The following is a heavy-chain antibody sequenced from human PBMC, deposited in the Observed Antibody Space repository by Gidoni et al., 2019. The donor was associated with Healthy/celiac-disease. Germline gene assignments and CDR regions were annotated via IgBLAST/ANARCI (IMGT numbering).Heavy chain of an antibody. CDR3: AKDIAPKYYDFWSGPFDI. D-gene: IGHD3-3*01. J-gene: IGHJ3*02. V-gene: IGHV3-9*01. CDR2: ISWNSGSI. CDR1: GFTFDDYA. Sequence: EVQLVESGGGLVQPGRSLRLSCAASGFTFDDYAMHWVRQAPGKGLEWVSGISWNSGSIGYADSVKGRFTISRDNAKNSLYLQMNSLRAEDTALYYCAKDIAPKYYDFWSGPFDIWGQGTMVTVSS.